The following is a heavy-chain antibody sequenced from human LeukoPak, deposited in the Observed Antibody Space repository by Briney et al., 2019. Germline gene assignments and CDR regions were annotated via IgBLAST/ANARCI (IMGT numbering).Heavy chain of an antibody. J-gene: IGHJ6*03. V-gene: IGHV3-23*01. CDR2: ISGSGGST. D-gene: IGHD4-23*01. CDR3: AREGPGGGGNLIVDYYYMDV. Sequence: GGSLRLSCAASGFTFSSYAMSWVRQAPGKGLEWVSAISGSGGSTYYADAVKGRFTISRDNAKNSLYLQMNSLRAEDTAVYYCAREGPGGGGNLIVDYYYMDVWGKGTTVTISS. CDR1: GFTFSSYA.